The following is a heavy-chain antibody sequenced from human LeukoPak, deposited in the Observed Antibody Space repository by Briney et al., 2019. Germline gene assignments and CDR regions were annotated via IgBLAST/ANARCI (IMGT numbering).Heavy chain of an antibody. D-gene: IGHD3-10*01. CDR3: VRGRGSYGWFDP. Sequence: GGSLRLSCAASGFTSSSYWMHWVRQVPGKGLVRVSRISGDGTARNYADSVKGRFTISRDDAKNTVDLQMNSLRGEDTAVYYCVRGRGSYGWFDPWGQGTLVTVSS. CDR1: GFTSSSYW. CDR2: ISGDGTAR. J-gene: IGHJ5*02. V-gene: IGHV3-74*01.